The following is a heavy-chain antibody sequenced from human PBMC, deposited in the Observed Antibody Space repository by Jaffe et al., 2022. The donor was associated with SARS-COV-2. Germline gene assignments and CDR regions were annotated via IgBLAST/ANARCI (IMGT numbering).Heavy chain of an antibody. J-gene: IGHJ4*02. D-gene: IGHD2-2*01. V-gene: IGHV3-73*02. CDR1: GFTFSGSA. Sequence: EVQLVESGGGLVQPGGSLKLSCAASGFTFSGSAMHWVRQASGKGLEWVGRIRSKANSYATAYAASVKGRFTISRDDSKNTAYLQMNSLKTEDTAVYYCTRQQGTAGPALGHDYWGQGTLVTVSS. CDR3: TRQQGTAGPALGHDY. CDR2: IRSKANSYAT.